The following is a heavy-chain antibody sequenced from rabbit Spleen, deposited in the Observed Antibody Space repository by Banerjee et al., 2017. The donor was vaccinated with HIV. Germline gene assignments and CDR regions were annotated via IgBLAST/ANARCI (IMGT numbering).Heavy chain of an antibody. CDR1: GFSFSSNA. J-gene: IGHJ4*01. V-gene: IGHV1S45*01. CDR2: IYGGSGST. CDR3: ARGPWIYYFSL. Sequence: QEQLEESGGDLVKPEGSLTLTCTASGFSFSSNAMCWVRQAPGKGLEWIACIYGGSGSTYYASWATGRFTISKTSSTTVTLQMTSLTAADTATYFCARGPWIYYFSLWGPGTLVTVS.